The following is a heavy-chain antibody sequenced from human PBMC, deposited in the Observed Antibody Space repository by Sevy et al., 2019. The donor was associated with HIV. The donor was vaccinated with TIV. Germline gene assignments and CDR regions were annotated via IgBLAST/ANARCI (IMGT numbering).Heavy chain of an antibody. CDR2: INHSGST. D-gene: IGHD1-26*01. Sequence: SETLSLTCTVSGYSISSGYYWGWIRQPPGKGLEWIGSINHSGSTYYNPSLKSRVTISVDTSKNQFSLKLSSVTAADTAVYYGGGGSYYDANAFDIWGQGTMVTVSS. CDR1: GYSISSGYY. CDR3: GGGSYYDANAFDI. J-gene: IGHJ3*02. V-gene: IGHV4-38-2*02.